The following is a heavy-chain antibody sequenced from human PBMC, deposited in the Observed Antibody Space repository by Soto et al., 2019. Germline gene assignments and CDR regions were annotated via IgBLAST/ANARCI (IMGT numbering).Heavy chain of an antibody. CDR2: ISSNGGST. CDR3: AREGYCSSTSCYSFDY. J-gene: IGHJ4*02. V-gene: IGHV3-64*01. Sequence: EVQLVESGGGLVQPGGSLRLSCAASGFTFSSYAMHWVRQAPGKGLEYVSAISSNGGSTYYANSVKGRFTISRDNSKNKMYLKMGSLRAEEMAVYYCAREGYCSSTSCYSFDYWGQGTLVTVSS. D-gene: IGHD2-2*01. CDR1: GFTFSSYA.